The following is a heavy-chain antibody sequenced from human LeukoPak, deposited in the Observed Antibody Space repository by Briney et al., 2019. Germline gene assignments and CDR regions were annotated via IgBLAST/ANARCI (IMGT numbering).Heavy chain of an antibody. J-gene: IGHJ4*02. D-gene: IGHD5-12*01. Sequence: ASVKVSCKASGYTFTGYYMHWVRQAPGQGLEWMGWINPNSGGTNYAQKFQGWVTMTRDTSISTAYMELSRLRSDDTAVYHCARDAAGWYSGYALYYFDYWGQGTLVTVSS. CDR3: ARDAAGWYSGYALYYFDY. V-gene: IGHV1-2*04. CDR1: GYTFTGYY. CDR2: INPNSGGT.